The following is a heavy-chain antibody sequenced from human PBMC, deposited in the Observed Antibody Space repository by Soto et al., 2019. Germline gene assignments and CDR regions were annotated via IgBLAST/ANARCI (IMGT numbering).Heavy chain of an antibody. CDR2: ISGSGGST. Sequence: QPGGSLRLSCAASGFTFSSYAMSWVRQAPGKGLEWVSAISGSGGSTCYADSVKGRFTISRDNSKNTLYLQMNSLRAEDTAVYYCARGVFYYYGSSSYSPDYWGQGALVTISS. J-gene: IGHJ4*02. CDR3: ARGVFYYYGSSSYSPDY. D-gene: IGHD3-22*01. V-gene: IGHV3-23*01. CDR1: GFTFSSYA.